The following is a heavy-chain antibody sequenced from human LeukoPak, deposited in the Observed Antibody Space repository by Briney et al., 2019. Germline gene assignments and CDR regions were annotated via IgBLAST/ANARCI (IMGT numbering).Heavy chain of an antibody. CDR1: GYTFTSYG. J-gene: IGHJ6*02. V-gene: IGHV1-18*01. CDR2: ISAYNGNT. D-gene: IGHD3-22*01. Sequence: ASVKVSCKASGYTFTSYGISWVRQAPGQGLEWMGWISAYNGNTNYAQKLQGRVTMTTDTSTSTAYMELRSLRSDDTAVYYCARGYYYDSRASYYYYGMGVWGQGTTVTVSS. CDR3: ARGYYYDSRASYYYYGMGV.